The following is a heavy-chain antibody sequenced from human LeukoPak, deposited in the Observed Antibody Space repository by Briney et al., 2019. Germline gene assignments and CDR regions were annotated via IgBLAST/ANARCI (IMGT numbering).Heavy chain of an antibody. CDR2: ISSSSSTI. CDR3: TSCYSNLSFYYYYYMDV. J-gene: IGHJ6*03. Sequence: PGGSLRLSCAASGFTFSSCSMNWVRQAPGKGLEWVSYISSSSSTIYYADSVKGRFTISRDNAKNSLYLQMNSLRAEDKAVYYCTSCYSNLSFYYYYYMDVWGKGTTVTVSS. CDR1: GFTFSSCS. D-gene: IGHD2-21*02. V-gene: IGHV3-48*01.